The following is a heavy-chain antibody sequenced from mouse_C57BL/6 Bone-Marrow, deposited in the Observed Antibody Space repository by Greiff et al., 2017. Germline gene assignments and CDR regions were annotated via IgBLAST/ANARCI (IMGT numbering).Heavy chain of an antibody. CDR3: ARSEGTYDGYSIEYFDV. V-gene: IGHV1-12*01. J-gene: IGHJ1*03. CDR1: GYTFTSYN. Sequence: QVQLQQSGAELVRPGASVQMSCKASGYTFTSYNMHWVKQTPRQGLEWIGAIYPGNGDTSYNQKFKGKATLTVDKSSSTAYMQLSSLTSEDSAVYFCARSEGTYDGYSIEYFDVWGTGTTVTVSS. CDR2: IYPGNGDT. D-gene: IGHD2-3*01.